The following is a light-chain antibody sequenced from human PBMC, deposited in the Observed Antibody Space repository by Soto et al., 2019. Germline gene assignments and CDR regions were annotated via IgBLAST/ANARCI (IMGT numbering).Light chain of an antibody. CDR1: LGISGY. V-gene: IGKV1-16*01. J-gene: IGKJ4*01. Sequence: DIQVTQSPSSLSASVGDTVIITCRTSLGISGYLAWFQHKPGEAPKSLVYATSRLQSGVPSRFSGSGSGTTFSLTINSLQPEDFATYYCQQYSSVPVSFGGGTKVEI. CDR3: QQYSSVPVS. CDR2: ATS.